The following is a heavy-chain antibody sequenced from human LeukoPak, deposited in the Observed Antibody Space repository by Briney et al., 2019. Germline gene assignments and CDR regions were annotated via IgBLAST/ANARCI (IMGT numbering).Heavy chain of an antibody. CDR1: GYTFTGYY. J-gene: IGHJ4*02. Sequence: GASVEVSCKASGYTFTGYYMHWVRQAPGQGLEWMGWINPNSGGTNYAQKFQGRVTMTRDTSISTAYMELSRLRSDDTAVYYCARDCDYGDYVFDYWGQGTLVTVSS. CDR3: ARDCDYGDYVFDY. D-gene: IGHD4-17*01. V-gene: IGHV1-2*02. CDR2: INPNSGGT.